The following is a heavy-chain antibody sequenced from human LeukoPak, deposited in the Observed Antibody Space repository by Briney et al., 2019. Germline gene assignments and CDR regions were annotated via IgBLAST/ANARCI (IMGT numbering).Heavy chain of an antibody. Sequence: GGSLRLSCAASGFTFSSFAMTWVRQAPGKGLEWVSGISWNSGSIGYADSVKGRFTISRDNAKNSLYLQMNSLRDEDTALYYCAKGLITMVRGAPSLWGQGTLVTVSS. V-gene: IGHV3-9*01. J-gene: IGHJ1*01. D-gene: IGHD3-10*01. CDR1: GFTFSSFA. CDR2: ISWNSGSI. CDR3: AKGLITMVRGAPSL.